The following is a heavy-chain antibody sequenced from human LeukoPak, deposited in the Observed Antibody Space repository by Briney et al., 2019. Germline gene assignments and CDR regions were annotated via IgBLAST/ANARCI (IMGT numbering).Heavy chain of an antibody. D-gene: IGHD4-17*01. V-gene: IGHV4-31*03. CDR1: GGSPSSGGYY. J-gene: IGHJ5*02. Sequence: PSETLSLTCTVSGGSPSSGGYYWSWLRQHPGTGLEWIGYIYYSGSTYYNPSLKSRVTISVDTSKNQFSLKLSSVTAADTAVYYCARGGGWRTVTTRFDPWGQGTLVTVSS. CDR2: IYYSGST. CDR3: ARGGGWRTVTTRFDP.